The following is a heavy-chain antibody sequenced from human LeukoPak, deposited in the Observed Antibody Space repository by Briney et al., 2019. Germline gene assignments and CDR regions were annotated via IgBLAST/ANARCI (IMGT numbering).Heavy chain of an antibody. Sequence: GGSLRLSCAASGFTFDDYAMHSVRQAPAKGLEWVSGISWNSGDIGYADSVKGRFTISRDNAKNSLYLQMSSLRAEDMALYYCAKTYDSSGYYYPDGFDIWGQGTMVTVSS. CDR2: ISWNSGDI. J-gene: IGHJ3*02. D-gene: IGHD3-22*01. V-gene: IGHV3-9*03. CDR3: AKTYDSSGYYYPDGFDI. CDR1: GFTFDDYA.